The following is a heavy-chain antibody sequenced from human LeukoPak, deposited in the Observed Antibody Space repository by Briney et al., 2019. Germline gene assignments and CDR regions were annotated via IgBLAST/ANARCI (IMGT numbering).Heavy chain of an antibody. CDR1: GFTFSNAW. D-gene: IGHD3-9*01. CDR2: IKSKTDVGTT. Sequence: GGSLRLSCAASGFTFSNAWMSWVRQAPGKGREWVGRIKSKTDVGTTDYAAPVKGRFTISRDDSKNTLYLQMNSLKTEDTAVYYCTTDQKSYDILTGRQMHETEGGQGTLVTVPS. J-gene: IGHJ4*02. V-gene: IGHV3-15*01. CDR3: TTDQKSYDILTGRQMHETE.